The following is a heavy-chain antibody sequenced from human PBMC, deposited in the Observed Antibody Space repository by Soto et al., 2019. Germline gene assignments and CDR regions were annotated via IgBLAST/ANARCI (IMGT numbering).Heavy chain of an antibody. Sequence: SVNVSCQASGGTFSNYAISWVRQAPGQGLEWMGGIIPICGTADYAQKFQGRITTTADKSTSTAYMELSSLTSEDTGVYFSAGGSRVILPAPNHYYGMDVWGQGTTVTVSS. J-gene: IGHJ6*02. D-gene: IGHD2-2*01. V-gene: IGHV1-69*06. CDR1: GGTFSNYA. CDR2: IIPICGTA. CDR3: AGGSRVILPAPNHYYGMDV.